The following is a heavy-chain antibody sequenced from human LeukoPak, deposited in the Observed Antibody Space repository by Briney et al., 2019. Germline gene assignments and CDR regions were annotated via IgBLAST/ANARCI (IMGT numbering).Heavy chain of an antibody. CDR3: ARGFSGSYPNFAY. Sequence: SETLSLTCSVSGGSMFSYYWSRIRQPAGKGLEWIGRIYSSGSTNYNPSLKSRVTMSIDTSKNQFSLRLSSMTAADTAIYYCARGFSGSYPNFAYWGQGALVTVSS. V-gene: IGHV4-4*07. CDR1: GGSMFSYY. CDR2: IYSSGST. D-gene: IGHD1-26*01. J-gene: IGHJ4*02.